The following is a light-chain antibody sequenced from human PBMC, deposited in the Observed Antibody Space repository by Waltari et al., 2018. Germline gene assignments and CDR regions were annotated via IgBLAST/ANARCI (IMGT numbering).Light chain of an antibody. J-gene: IGKJ2*01. CDR3: LKSSNGYP. V-gene: IGKV3-11*01. Sequence: LSCSASQSVSSCLAWFPLKPGQPARLLIYRASNRATGMTASFSGSASGTDFTLTINSLVPEEFAVYYWLKSSNGYPFGQGTKGEIK. CDR1: QSVSSC. CDR2: RAS.